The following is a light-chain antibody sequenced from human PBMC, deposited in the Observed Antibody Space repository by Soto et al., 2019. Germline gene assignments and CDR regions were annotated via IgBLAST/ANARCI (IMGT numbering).Light chain of an antibody. CDR2: DAS. V-gene: IGKV1-33*01. J-gene: IGKJ4*01. CDR3: QQFDNLPLT. Sequence: DIQMTQSPSSLSSSVGDRVTITCQASQDISNYLNWYQQKPGKAPKILIYDASVVEAGVPARFRGCGSGTHFTLTITILQAEDVAKYYCQQFDNLPLTYGGGTKVEIQ. CDR1: QDISNY.